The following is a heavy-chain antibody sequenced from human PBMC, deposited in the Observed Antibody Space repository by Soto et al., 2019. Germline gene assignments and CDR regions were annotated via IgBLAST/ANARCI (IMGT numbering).Heavy chain of an antibody. D-gene: IGHD3-3*01. CDR1: GGSISSGDYY. CDR3: ATGEDYDFRSGYYRSYNWCDP. J-gene: IGHJ5*02. CDR2: IYYSGST. Sequence: PSETLSLTCTVSGGSISSGDYYWSWIRQPPGKGLEWIGYIYYSGSTYYNPSLKSRVTISVDTSKNQFSLKLNSVTAADTAVYYCATGEDYDFRSGYYRSYNWCDPWGQGTLGTVSS. V-gene: IGHV4-30-4*01.